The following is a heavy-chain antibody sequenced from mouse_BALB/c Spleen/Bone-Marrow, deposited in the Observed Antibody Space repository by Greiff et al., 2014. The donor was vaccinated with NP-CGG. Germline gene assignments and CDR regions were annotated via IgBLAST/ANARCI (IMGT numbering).Heavy chain of an antibody. J-gene: IGHJ4*01. D-gene: IGHD2-3*01. CDR3: ARALGDGYYYAMDY. CDR1: GYTFTSYW. V-gene: IGHV1-69*02. CDR2: IDPSDSET. Sequence: QVQLQQPGAELVKPGAPVKLSCKASGYTFTSYWMNWVKQRPGRGLEWIGRIDPSDSETHYNQKFRDKATLTVDKSSSTAYIQVSSLTSEDSAVYHCARALGDGYYYAMDYWGQGNLSHRLL.